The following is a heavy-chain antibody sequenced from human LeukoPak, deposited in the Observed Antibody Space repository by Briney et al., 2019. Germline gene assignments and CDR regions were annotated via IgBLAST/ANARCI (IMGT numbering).Heavy chain of an antibody. Sequence: ASVKVSCTASGGTFSSYAISWVRQAPGQGLEWMGGIIPIFGTANYAQKFQGRVTITADESTSTAYMELSSLRSEDTAVYYCARVDSSSYYYYGMDVWGQGTTVTVSS. CDR3: ARVDSSSYYYYGMDV. V-gene: IGHV1-69*13. J-gene: IGHJ6*02. CDR2: IIPIFGTA. D-gene: IGHD6-13*01. CDR1: GGTFSSYA.